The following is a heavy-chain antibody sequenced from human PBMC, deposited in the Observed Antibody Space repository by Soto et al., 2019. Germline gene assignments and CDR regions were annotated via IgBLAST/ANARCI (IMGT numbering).Heavy chain of an antibody. Sequence: PGGSLRLSCAASGFTFSSNSMNWVRLAPGKGLEWISYISSSSSTIYADSVKGRFTISRDNAKNSLYLQMNSLRSEDTAVYYCARDGRFGELTIFDYWGQGTLVTVSS. V-gene: IGHV3-48*01. D-gene: IGHD3-10*01. J-gene: IGHJ4*02. CDR3: ARDGRFGELTIFDY. CDR2: ISSSSSTI. CDR1: GFTFSSNS.